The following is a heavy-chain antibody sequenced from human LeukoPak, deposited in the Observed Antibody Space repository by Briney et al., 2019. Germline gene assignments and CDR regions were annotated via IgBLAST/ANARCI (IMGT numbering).Heavy chain of an antibody. J-gene: IGHJ4*02. CDR1: GYTLTELS. CDR3: ARDYTAALDY. V-gene: IGHV1-24*01. CDR2: FDPEDGET. D-gene: IGHD5-18*01. Sequence: GASVKVSCKVSGYTLTELSMHWVRQAPGKGLEWMGGFDPEDGETIYAQKLQGRVTMTTDTSTSTAYMELRSLRSDDTAVYYCARDYTAALDYWGQGTLVTVSS.